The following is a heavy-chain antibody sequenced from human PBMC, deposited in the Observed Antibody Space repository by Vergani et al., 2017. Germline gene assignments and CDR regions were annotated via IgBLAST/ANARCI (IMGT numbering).Heavy chain of an antibody. CDR2: IYSGGST. Sequence: EVQLVETGGGLIQPGGSLRLSCAASGFTVSSNYMSWVRQAPGKGLEWVSVIYSGGSTYYADSVKGRFTISRDNAKNSLYLQMNSLRAEDTAVYYCARDRDSSGLLGRWGQGTLVTVSS. CDR3: ARDRDSSGLLGR. CDR1: GFTVSSNY. J-gene: IGHJ4*02. D-gene: IGHD6-19*01. V-gene: IGHV3-53*02.